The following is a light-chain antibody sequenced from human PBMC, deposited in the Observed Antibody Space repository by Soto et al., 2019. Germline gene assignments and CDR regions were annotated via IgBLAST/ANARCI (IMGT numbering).Light chain of an antibody. CDR3: QQSYSPHT. J-gene: IGKJ2*01. CDR2: AAS. V-gene: IGKV1-39*01. CDR1: QSISTY. Sequence: DIQMTQSPFSLSASVGDRVTVTCRASQSISTYLNWYQQKPGKAPKLLIFAASTLQSGVPSRFSGSGSGTDFTLTISSLQPEDFATYYCQQSYSPHTFGQGTRLEIK.